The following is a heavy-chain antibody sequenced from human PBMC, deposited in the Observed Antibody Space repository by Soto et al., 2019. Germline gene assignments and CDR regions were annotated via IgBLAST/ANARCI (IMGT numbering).Heavy chain of an antibody. D-gene: IGHD3-10*01. V-gene: IGHV4-30-4*01. CDR1: GGSISSADFV. Sequence: PSETLSLTCTVSGGSISSADFVWTWLRQPPGKGLEWLGYIYYSGTTYYNPSLKGRLIIPIDTSRNQFSLSLNSVTAADTAVYFCAREPYLPMARNDFWGQGAQVTVSS. CDR3: AREPYLPMARNDF. CDR2: IYYSGTT. J-gene: IGHJ4*02.